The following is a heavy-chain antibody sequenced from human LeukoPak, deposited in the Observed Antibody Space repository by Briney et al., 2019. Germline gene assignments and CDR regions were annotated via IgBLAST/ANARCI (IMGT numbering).Heavy chain of an antibody. CDR3: AKDLRSTSTNWFDP. CDR1: GFIFSSYA. V-gene: IGHV3-23*01. CDR2: ISGSGGST. J-gene: IGHJ5*02. D-gene: IGHD2-2*01. Sequence: GGSLRLSCAASGFIFSSYAMSWVRQAPGKGLEWVSTISGSGGSTYYADSVKGRFTISRDNSKNTVYLQMNSLRAEDTAVYYCAKDLRSTSTNWFDPWGQGTLVTVSS.